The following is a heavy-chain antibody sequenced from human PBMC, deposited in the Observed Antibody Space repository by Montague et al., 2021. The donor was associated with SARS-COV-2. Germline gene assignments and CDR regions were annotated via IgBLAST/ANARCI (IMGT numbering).Heavy chain of an antibody. J-gene: IGHJ6*03. CDR1: GGSFSGHY. V-gene: IGHV4-34*01. CDR2: INNSGST. Sequence: SETLSLTCAVYGGSFSGHYWSWIRQPPGKGLEWIGEINNSGSTNYNPSLKSRVTISVDTSKNQFSLKLHSVTAADTAVYYCARGRIEVSMIVRVLTGASYYMDVWGKGTTVTVSS. CDR3: ARGRIEVSMIVRVLTGASYYMDV. D-gene: IGHD3-22*01.